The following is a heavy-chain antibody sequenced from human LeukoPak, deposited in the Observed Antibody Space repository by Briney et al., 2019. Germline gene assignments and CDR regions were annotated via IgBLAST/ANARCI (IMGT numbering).Heavy chain of an antibody. J-gene: IGHJ4*02. D-gene: IGHD2-2*02. V-gene: IGHV4-39*07. Sequence: SETLSLTCTVSGGSISSSSYYWGWIRQPPGKGLEWIGSIYYSGSTYYNPSLKSRVTISVDTSKNQFSLKLSSVTAADTAVYYCARSIGYCSSTSCYSPPEYDYWGQGTLVTVSS. CDR3: ARSIGYCSSTSCYSPPEYDY. CDR1: GGSISSSSYY. CDR2: IYYSGST.